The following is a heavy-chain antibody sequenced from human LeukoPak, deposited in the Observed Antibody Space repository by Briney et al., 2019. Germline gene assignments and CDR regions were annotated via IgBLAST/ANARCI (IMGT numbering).Heavy chain of an antibody. J-gene: IGHJ4*02. CDR1: GFTFSSYA. CDR2: ISGSGGST. CDR3: AKDQGVRYFDRLLR. Sequence: GGSLRLSCAASGFTFSSYAMSWVRQAPGKGLEWVSAISGSGGSTYHADSVKGRFTISRDNSKNTLYLQMNSLRAEDTAVYYCAKDQGVRYFDRLLRWGQGTLVTVSS. V-gene: IGHV3-23*01. D-gene: IGHD3-9*01.